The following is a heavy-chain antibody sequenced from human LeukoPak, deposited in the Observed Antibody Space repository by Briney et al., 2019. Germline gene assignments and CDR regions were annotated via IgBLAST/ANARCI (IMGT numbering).Heavy chain of an antibody. CDR3: ARDQTAGYSDY. CDR2: ISRDGTNK. J-gene: IGHJ4*02. Sequence: GGSLRLSCAASGFTFSRFAMNWVRQAPGKGLEWVAVISRDGTNKYYADSVKGRFTISRDNSKNTVYLQMNSQSAEDTAVYYCARDQTAGYSDYWGQGTLVTVSS. D-gene: IGHD3-22*01. CDR1: GFTFSRFA. V-gene: IGHV3-30*03.